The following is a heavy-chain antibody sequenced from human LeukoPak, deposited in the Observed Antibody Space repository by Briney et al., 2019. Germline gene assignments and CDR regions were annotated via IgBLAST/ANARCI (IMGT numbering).Heavy chain of an antibody. CDR3: ARRAGAYSHPYDY. V-gene: IGHV4-34*01. J-gene: IGHJ4*02. CDR1: GGSFSGHY. D-gene: IGHD4/OR15-4a*01. Sequence: SETLSLTCAVYGGSFSGHYWSWIRQPPGKGLEWIGEINHSGSTNYNPSLKSRVTISVDTSKNQFSLKLSSVTAADTAVYYCARRAGAYSHPYDYWGQGTLVTVSS. CDR2: INHSGST.